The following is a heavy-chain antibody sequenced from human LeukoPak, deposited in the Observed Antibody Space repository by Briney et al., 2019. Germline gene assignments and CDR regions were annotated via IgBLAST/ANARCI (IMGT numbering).Heavy chain of an antibody. V-gene: IGHV3-73*01. CDR3: RLRSTEDPFKWFDP. D-gene: IGHD2-2*01. Sequence: GGSLKLSCAASGVIFSGSDIHYFRQASGKGLEWVGRIKVMVDKFVTAYAAPVKGRFTISRDDSKNTAYLQMNSLKTEDTAMYYCRLRSTEDPFKWFDPWGQGTLVTVSS. J-gene: IGHJ5*02. CDR2: IKVMVDKFVT. CDR1: GVIFSGSD.